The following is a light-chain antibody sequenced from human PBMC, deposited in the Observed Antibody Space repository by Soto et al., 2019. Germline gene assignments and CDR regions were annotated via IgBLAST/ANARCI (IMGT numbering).Light chain of an antibody. CDR2: DAS. CDR3: QQRSNWPSLT. J-gene: IGKJ4*01. Sequence: EIVLIQSPATLSLSPGERATLSCRASQSVGSYLAWYQHKPGQAPRLLISDASNRATGIPARFSGSGSETDFTLTISSLEPEDSAVYYCQQRSNWPSLTFGGGNKVEIK. CDR1: QSVGSY. V-gene: IGKV3-11*01.